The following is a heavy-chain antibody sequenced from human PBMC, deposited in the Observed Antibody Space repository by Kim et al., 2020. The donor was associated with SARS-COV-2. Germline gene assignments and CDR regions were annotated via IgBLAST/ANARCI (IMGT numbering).Heavy chain of an antibody. CDR2: ISSNGGST. CDR1: GFTFSSYA. J-gene: IGHJ4*02. V-gene: IGHV3-64D*09. CDR3: VKGQFVHGWLHNGFDY. D-gene: IGHD5-12*01. Sequence: GGSLRLSCSASGFTFSSYAMHWVRQAPGKGLEYVSAISSNGGSTYYADSVKGRFTISRDNSKNTLYLQMSSLRAEDTAVYYCVKGQFVHGWLHNGFDYWGQGTLVTVSS.